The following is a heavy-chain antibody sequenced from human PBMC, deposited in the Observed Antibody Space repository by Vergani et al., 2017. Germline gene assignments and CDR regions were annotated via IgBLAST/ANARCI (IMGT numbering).Heavy chain of an antibody. Sequence: QVQLQQWGPGLVKPSETLSLTCTVSGGSISSYYWSWIRQPPGKGLEWIGYIYYSGSTYYNPSLKSRVTISVDTSKNQFSLKLSSVTAADTAVYYCASGNDFWSGKNPYYFDYWGQGTLVTVSS. V-gene: IGHV4-59*01. D-gene: IGHD3-3*01. CDR2: IYYSGST. J-gene: IGHJ4*02. CDR3: ASGNDFWSGKNPYYFDY. CDR1: GGSISSYY.